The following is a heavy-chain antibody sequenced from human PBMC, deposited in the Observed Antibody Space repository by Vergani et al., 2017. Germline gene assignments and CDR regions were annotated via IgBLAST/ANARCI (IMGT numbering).Heavy chain of an antibody. CDR2: ISSSSSYI. CDR1: GFTFSSYS. CDR3: ARDLALDSYGVVRPDYGMDV. Sequence: EVQLVESGGGLVKPGGSLRLSCAASGFTFSSYSMNWVRQAPGKGLEWVSSISSSSSYIYYADSVKGRFTISRDNAKNSLYLQMNSLRAEDTAVYYCARDLALDSYGVVRPDYGMDVWGQGTTVTVSS. D-gene: IGHD5-18*01. V-gene: IGHV3-21*01. J-gene: IGHJ6*02.